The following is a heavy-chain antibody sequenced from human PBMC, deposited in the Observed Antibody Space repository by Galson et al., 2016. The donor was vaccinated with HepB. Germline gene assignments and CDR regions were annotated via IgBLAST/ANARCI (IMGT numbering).Heavy chain of an antibody. D-gene: IGHD3-10*01. J-gene: IGHJ6*02. Sequence: SVKVSCKASGYTFTTYGISWVRQAPGQGLEWMGWISAYNGNTNSAQKLQGRVTLTTDTSTSTAYMELRSLRSDDTAVYYCARVLTPGILLEPVPMDVWGQGTTVTVSS. V-gene: IGHV1-18*01. CDR1: GYTFTTYG. CDR2: ISAYNGNT. CDR3: ARVLTPGILLEPVPMDV.